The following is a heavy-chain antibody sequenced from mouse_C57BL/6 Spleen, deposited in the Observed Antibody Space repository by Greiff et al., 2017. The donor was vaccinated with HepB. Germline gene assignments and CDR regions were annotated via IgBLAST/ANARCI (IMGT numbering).Heavy chain of an antibody. CDR3: ARAGWLLRDYAMDY. CDR2: ISSGSSTI. Sequence: EVMLVESGGGLVKPGGSLKLSCAASGFTFSDYGMHWVRQAPEKGLEWVAYISSGSSTIYYADTVKGRFTISRDNAKNTLFLQMTSLRSEDTAMYYCARAGWLLRDYAMDYWGQGTSVTVSS. J-gene: IGHJ4*01. V-gene: IGHV5-17*01. D-gene: IGHD2-3*01. CDR1: GFTFSDYG.